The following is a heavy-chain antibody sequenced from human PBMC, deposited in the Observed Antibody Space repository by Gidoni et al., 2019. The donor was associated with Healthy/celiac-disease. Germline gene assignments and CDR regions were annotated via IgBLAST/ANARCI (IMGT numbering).Heavy chain of an antibody. V-gene: IGHV1-8*01. J-gene: IGHJ3*02. D-gene: IGHD3-22*01. CDR2: MNPNSGNT. CDR3: ARGLGGYYDRGDAFDI. Sequence: QVQLVQSGAEVKKPGASVKVSCKASGYTFPSYDINWVRQATGQGLEWMGWMNPNSGNTGYAQKFQGRVTMTRNTSISTAYMELSSLRSEDTAVYYCARGLGGYYDRGDAFDIWGQGTMVTVSS. CDR1: GYTFPSYD.